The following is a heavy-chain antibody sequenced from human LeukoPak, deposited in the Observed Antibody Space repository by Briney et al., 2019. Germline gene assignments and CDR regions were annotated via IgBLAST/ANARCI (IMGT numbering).Heavy chain of an antibody. CDR2: ISSSSNSI. J-gene: IGHJ4*02. CDR3: ARAICSSTSCYGNDY. V-gene: IGHV3-21*01. CDR1: GFTFDDYG. Sequence: GSLRLSCAASGFTFDDYGMSWVRQAPGKGLEWVSSISSSSNSIYYADSVKGRFTISRDNAKNSLYLQMNSLRAEDTAVYYCARAICSSTSCYGNDYWGQGTLVTVSS. D-gene: IGHD2-2*01.